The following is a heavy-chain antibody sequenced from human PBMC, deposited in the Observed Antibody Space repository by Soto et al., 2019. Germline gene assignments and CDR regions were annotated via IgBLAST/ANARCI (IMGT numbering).Heavy chain of an antibody. J-gene: IGHJ3*02. Sequence: SDPLSLTCAVSGVSISSSNWWSWVRQPPGKGLEWIGEMYHSGGTNYNPSLKSRVTISVDESKNQFSLKLNSVNAADTAVYYCARDGITVAGKGDAFDIWGQGTMDTGSS. CDR1: GVSISSSNW. CDR2: MYHSGGT. D-gene: IGHD6-19*01. V-gene: IGHV4-4*02. CDR3: ARDGITVAGKGDAFDI.